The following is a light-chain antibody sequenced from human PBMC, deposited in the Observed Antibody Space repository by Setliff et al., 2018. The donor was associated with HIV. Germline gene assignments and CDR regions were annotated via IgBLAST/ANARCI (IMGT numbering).Light chain of an antibody. J-gene: IGLJ1*01. CDR1: SGDVGGYDY. Sequence: LTQPPSASGSPGQSVTISCTGTSGDVGGYDYVSWYQQHPGKAPKLMIYEVNKRPSGVPDRFSGSKSGDTASLTVSGLQAEDEADYFCTSYAGSNTYVFGTGTKVTV. CDR2: EVN. V-gene: IGLV2-8*01. CDR3: TSYAGSNTYV.